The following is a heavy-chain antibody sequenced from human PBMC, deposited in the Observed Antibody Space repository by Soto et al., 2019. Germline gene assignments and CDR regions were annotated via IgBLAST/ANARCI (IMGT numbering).Heavy chain of an antibody. Sequence: ASVKVSCKASGGTFSSYTISWVRQAPGQGLEWMGRIIPILGIANYAQKFRGRVTITADKSTSTAYMELSSLRSEDTAVYYCARDETPTTVAYYYYMDVWGKGTTVTVSS. D-gene: IGHD4-4*01. CDR1: GGTFSSYT. CDR2: IIPILGIA. J-gene: IGHJ6*03. CDR3: ARDETPTTVAYYYYMDV. V-gene: IGHV1-69*04.